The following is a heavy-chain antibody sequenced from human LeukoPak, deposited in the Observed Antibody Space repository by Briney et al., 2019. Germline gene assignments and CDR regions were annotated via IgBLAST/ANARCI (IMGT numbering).Heavy chain of an antibody. Sequence: GGSLRLSCAASGFTFSSYSMNWVRQAPGKGLEWASSISSSSYIYYADSVKGRFTISRDNAKNSLYLQMNSLRAEDTAVYYCASREASGYWGQGTLVTVSS. CDR1: GFTFSSYS. V-gene: IGHV3-21*01. D-gene: IGHD3-10*01. CDR2: ISSSSYI. J-gene: IGHJ4*02. CDR3: ASREASGY.